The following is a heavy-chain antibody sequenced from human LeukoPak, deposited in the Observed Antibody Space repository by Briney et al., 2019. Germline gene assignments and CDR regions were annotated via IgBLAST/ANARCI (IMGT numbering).Heavy chain of an antibody. CDR1: DDSISDYY. D-gene: IGHD3-16*01. J-gene: IGHJ4*02. V-gene: IGHV4-59*01. CDR3: TRGAGWLIDY. Sequence: SETLSLTCTVSDDSISDYYRGWIRQPPGKGLEWIGYFHNSGTSTYNPSLKSRVIISADTSKNQFSLKLNSLTTADTAVYYCTRGAGWLIDYWGQGTLVTVSS. CDR2: FHNSGTS.